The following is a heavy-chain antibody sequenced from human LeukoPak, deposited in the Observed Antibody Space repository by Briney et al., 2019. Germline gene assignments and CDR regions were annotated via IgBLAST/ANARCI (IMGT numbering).Heavy chain of an antibody. J-gene: IGHJ1*01. Sequence: PGGSLRLSCVASGFTSSSYAMSWVRQAPGKGLEWVSAISGSGVTTHYAGSVKGRFSISRDNSKNTLYLQMNSLRAEDTALYHCAKKVVVGATSPYSDFQDWGQGTLVTVSS. CDR3: AKKVVVGATSPYSDFQD. CDR2: ISGSGVTT. CDR1: GFTSSSYA. D-gene: IGHD1-26*01. V-gene: IGHV3-23*01.